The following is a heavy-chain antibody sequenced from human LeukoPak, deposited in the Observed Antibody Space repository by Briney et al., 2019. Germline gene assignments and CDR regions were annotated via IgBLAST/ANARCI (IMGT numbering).Heavy chain of an antibody. CDR1: GFTFSHYG. Sequence: PGGSLRLSCAASGFTFSHYGMHWVRQAPGKGLGWVAVIWHDGSSRYYADSVKGRFTISRDNSRNTVYLQMNSLRAEDTAVYYCAKDAQRGFDYSNSLEYWGQGNLVTVSS. D-gene: IGHD4-11*01. CDR2: IWHDGSSR. J-gene: IGHJ4*02. CDR3: AKDAQRGFDYSNSLEY. V-gene: IGHV3-33*06.